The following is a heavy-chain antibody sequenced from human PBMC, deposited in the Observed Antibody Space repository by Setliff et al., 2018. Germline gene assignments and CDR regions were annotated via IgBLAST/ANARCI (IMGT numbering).Heavy chain of an antibody. CDR2: INHSGST. D-gene: IGHD5-18*01. CDR1: GGSFTNYY. J-gene: IGHJ6*02. CDR3: ARDRTAYSYGLDV. V-gene: IGHV4-34*01. Sequence: SETLSLTCTVYGGSFTNYYWGWIRQSPGKGLEWIGEINHSGSTNYNPSLKSRVSMSVDTSKNQIALNLKSVTAADTAVYYCARDRTAYSYGLDVWGQGTTVTVSS.